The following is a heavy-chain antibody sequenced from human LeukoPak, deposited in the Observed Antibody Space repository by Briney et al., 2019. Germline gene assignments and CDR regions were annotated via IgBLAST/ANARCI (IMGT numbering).Heavy chain of an antibody. CDR1: GASVSSSNW. D-gene: IGHD3-22*01. Sequence: PSGTLSLTCAVSGASVSSSNWWSWVRQSPGKGLEWVANIKQDGSKKNYVDSVKGRFTISRDNAKNSLYLQMNSLRAEDTAVYYCATPLDYYDSSGYHQGGDWGQGTLVTVSS. V-gene: IGHV3-7*03. CDR3: ATPLDYYDSSGYHQGGD. CDR2: IKQDGSKK. J-gene: IGHJ4*02.